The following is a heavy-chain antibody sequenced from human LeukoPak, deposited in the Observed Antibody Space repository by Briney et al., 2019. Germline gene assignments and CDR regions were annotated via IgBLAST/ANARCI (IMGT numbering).Heavy chain of an antibody. CDR2: IYTSGST. V-gene: IGHV4-4*07. Sequence: SETLSLTCTVSGGSISSYYWSWTRQPAGKGLEWIGRIYTSGSTNYNPSLKSRVTMSVDTSKNQFSLKLSSVTAADTAVYYCARDSGYSGYDYTAVAGTWWFDPWGQGTLVTVSS. CDR1: GGSISSYY. J-gene: IGHJ5*02. D-gene: IGHD5-12*01. CDR3: ARDSGYSGYDYTAVAGTWWFDP.